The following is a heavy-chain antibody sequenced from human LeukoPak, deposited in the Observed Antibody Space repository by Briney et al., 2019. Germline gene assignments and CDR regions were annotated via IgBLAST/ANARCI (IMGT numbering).Heavy chain of an antibody. D-gene: IGHD6-13*01. CDR1: GYTFTSYD. CDR2: MNPNSGNT. J-gene: IGHJ5*02. V-gene: IGHV1-8*01. CDR3: ARGRAAAGTSWFDP. Sequence: ASVKVSCKASGYTFTSYDINWVRPATGQGLEWMGWMNPNSGNTGYAQKFQGRVTMTRNTSISTAYMELSSLRSEDTAVYYCARGRAAAGTSWFDPWGQGTLVTVSS.